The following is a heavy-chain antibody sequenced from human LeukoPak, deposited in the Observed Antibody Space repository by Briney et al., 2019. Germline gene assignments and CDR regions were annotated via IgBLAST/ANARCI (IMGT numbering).Heavy chain of an antibody. CDR1: GGSFSGYY. V-gene: IGHV4-34*01. CDR3: ARGRDGYNYYYYYYGMDV. J-gene: IGHJ6*02. D-gene: IGHD5-24*01. Sequence: PSETLSLTCAVYGGSFSGYYWSWICQPPGKGLEWIGEINHSGSTNYNPSLKSRVTISVDTSKNQFSLKLSSVTAADAAVYYCARGRDGYNYYYYYYGMDVWGQGTTVTVSS. CDR2: INHSGST.